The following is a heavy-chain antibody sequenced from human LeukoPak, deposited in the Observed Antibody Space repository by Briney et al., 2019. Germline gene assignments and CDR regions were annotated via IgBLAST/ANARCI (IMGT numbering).Heavy chain of an antibody. V-gene: IGHV3-21*01. J-gene: IGHJ4*02. CDR1: GFTFSDYT. CDR3: ARDPDSTSV. D-gene: IGHD2-2*01. Sequence: PGGSLRLSCEASGFTFSDYTMNWVRQAPGKGLEWVSSISSSTGYIYYADSVKGRFTISRDNARNSLYLQMNSLRAEDTAVYYCARDPDSTSVWGQGTLVTVSS. CDR2: ISSSTGYI.